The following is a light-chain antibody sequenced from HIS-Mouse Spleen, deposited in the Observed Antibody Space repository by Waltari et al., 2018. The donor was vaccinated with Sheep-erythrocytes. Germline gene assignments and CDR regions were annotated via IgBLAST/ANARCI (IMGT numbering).Light chain of an antibody. V-gene: IGKV4-1*01. CDR1: QSVLYSSNNKNY. CDR3: QQYYSTLT. CDR2: WAP. Sequence: DIVMTQSPDSLAVSLGERATINCKSSQSVLYSSNNKNYLAWYQQKPGQPPKLLIYWAPTRESGVPDRLSGSGSGADFTLPISSLQAEDVAVYYCQQYYSTLTFGGGTKVEIK. J-gene: IGKJ4*01.